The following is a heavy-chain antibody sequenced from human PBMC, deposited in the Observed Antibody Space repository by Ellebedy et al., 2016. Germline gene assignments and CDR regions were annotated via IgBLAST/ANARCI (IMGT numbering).Heavy chain of an antibody. CDR1: GGSFSGYY. V-gene: IGHV4-34*01. CDR3: ARKKNRIVVVIPGVGAFDI. D-gene: IGHD3-22*01. CDR2: INHSGST. J-gene: IGHJ3*02. Sequence: SETLSLXCAVYGGSFSGYYWSWIRQPPGKGLEWIGEINHSGSTNYNPSLKSRVTISVDTSKNQFSLKLSSVTAADTAVYYCARKKNRIVVVIPGVGAFDIWGQGTMVTVSS.